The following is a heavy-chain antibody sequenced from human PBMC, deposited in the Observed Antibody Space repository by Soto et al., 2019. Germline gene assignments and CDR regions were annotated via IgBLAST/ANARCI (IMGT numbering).Heavy chain of an antibody. CDR1: GGSVSRAGYS. CDR2: IYNSGST. D-gene: IGHD2-21*02. J-gene: IGHJ4*02. Sequence: QLQLQESGSRLVKPSQTLSLTCAVSGGSVSRAGYSWSWIRQSPGKGLEWIGYIYNSGSTFYNPSLKSRLTISVDRSKNQLSLQLNSVTAADTAVYYCASSRVVTTYFYCWGQGTLVTVSS. V-gene: IGHV4-30-2*06. CDR3: ASSRVVTTYFYC.